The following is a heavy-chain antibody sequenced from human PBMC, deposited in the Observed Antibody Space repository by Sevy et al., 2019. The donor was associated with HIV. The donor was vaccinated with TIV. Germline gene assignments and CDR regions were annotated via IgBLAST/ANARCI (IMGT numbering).Heavy chain of an antibody. CDR2: MYYSGNT. J-gene: IGHJ6*02. Sequence: SETLSLTCTVSGGSISPYYWSWIRQPPGKGLGWIGYMYYSGNTNYNPSLRSRVTISLDTSNSQFSLNLSSVTTQDTAVYYCAREGGLVDYGMDVWGPGTTVTV. CDR1: GGSISPYY. V-gene: IGHV4-59*01. CDR3: AREGGLVDYGMDV. D-gene: IGHD3-9*01.